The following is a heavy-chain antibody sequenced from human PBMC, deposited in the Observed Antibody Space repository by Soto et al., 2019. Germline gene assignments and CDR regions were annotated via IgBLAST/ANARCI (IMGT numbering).Heavy chain of an antibody. J-gene: IGHJ3*02. CDR3: ANHGGFDI. Sequence: EVQLLESGGGLVQPGGSLRLSCAASGFTFSTSGMSWVRQAPGKGLEWVSSISGSGDYTNYEDSVKGRFTISRDNSKNTLYLQINSLTAEDTDVYYCANHGGFDIWGQGTMVAVSS. CDR2: ISGSGDYT. CDR1: GFTFSTSG. V-gene: IGHV3-23*01. D-gene: IGHD4-17*01.